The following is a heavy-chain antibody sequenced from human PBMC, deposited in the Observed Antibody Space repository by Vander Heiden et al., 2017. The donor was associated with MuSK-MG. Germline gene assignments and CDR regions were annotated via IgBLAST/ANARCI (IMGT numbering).Heavy chain of an antibody. Sequence: EVQLVESGGGLVKPGGSLRLSCAASGFTFSSHNMNWFRQAPGKGLEWVSSISSSSSYIYYADSVKGRFTISRDNAKNSLYLQMNSLRAEDTAVYYCARDPYYGSGSYYIDFDYWGQGTLVTVSS. J-gene: IGHJ4*02. CDR2: ISSSSSYI. V-gene: IGHV3-21*01. CDR1: GFTFSSHN. CDR3: ARDPYYGSGSYYIDFDY. D-gene: IGHD3-10*01.